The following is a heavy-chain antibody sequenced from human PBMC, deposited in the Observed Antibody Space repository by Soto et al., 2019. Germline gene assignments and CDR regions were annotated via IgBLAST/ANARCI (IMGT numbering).Heavy chain of an antibody. CDR1: GLTFSSYA. V-gene: IGHV3-48*02. CDR2: IYGSGSPI. CDR3: VKKNSKRCMDV. Sequence: PGGSLRLSCAASGLTFSSYAMNWVRQAPGKGVEWISYIYGSGSPIYYVDSVRGRFTISRDNAKNSLYLQMNSLRDDDTAVYYCVKKNSKRCMDVWGQGTMVTVSS. J-gene: IGHJ6*02.